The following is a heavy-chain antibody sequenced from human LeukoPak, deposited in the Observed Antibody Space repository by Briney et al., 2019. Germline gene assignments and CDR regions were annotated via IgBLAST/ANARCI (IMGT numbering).Heavy chain of an antibody. J-gene: IGHJ4*02. V-gene: IGHV4-34*01. CDR1: GGSFSGYY. CDR2: INHSGST. D-gene: IGHD3-22*01. CDR3: ARVYYYDSSGFWAFDY. Sequence: SETLSLTCAVYGGSFSGYYWSWIRQPPGKGLEWIGEINHSGSTNYNPSLKSRVTISVDTSKNQISLKLSSVTAADTAVYYCARVYYYDSSGFWAFDYWGQGTLVTVSS.